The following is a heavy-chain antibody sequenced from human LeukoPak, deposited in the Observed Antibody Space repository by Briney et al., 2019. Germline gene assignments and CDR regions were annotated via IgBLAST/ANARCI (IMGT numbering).Heavy chain of an antibody. CDR3: ARVHYYDSSGFLYYFDY. Sequence: PSETLSLTCAVYGGSFSGYYWTWIRQPPGKGLEWIGEIHYSGSATYNPSLKSRVTISVDTSKNQFSLKMNSVTAADTAVYYCARVHYYDSSGFLYYFDYWGQGTLVTVSS. CDR1: GGSFSGYY. J-gene: IGHJ4*02. CDR2: IHYSGSA. V-gene: IGHV4-34*01. D-gene: IGHD3-22*01.